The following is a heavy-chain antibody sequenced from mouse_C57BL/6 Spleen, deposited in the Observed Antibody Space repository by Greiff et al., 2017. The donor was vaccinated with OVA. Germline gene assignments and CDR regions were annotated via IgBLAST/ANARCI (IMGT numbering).Heavy chain of an antibody. D-gene: IGHD1-1*01. CDR1: GYSITSGYY. Sequence: DVQLQESGPGLVKPSQSLSLTCSVTGYSITSGYYWNWIRQFPGNKLEWMGYISYDGSNNYNPSLKNRISITRDTSKNQFFLKLNSVTTEDTATYYCARGSSSSAWFAYWGQGTLVTVSA. J-gene: IGHJ3*01. CDR2: ISYDGSN. CDR3: ARGSSSSAWFAY. V-gene: IGHV3-6*01.